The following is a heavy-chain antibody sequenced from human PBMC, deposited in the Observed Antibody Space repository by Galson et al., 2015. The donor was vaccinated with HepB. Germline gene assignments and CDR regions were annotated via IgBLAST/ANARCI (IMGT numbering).Heavy chain of an antibody. CDR2: ISYDGSNK. CDR1: GFTFSSYA. Sequence: SLRLSCAASGFTFSSYAMHWVRQAPGKGLEWVAVISYDGSNKYYADSVKGRFTISRDNSKNTLYLQMNSLRAEDTAVYYCARDIYDIVVVPAAPFDYWGQGTLVTVSS. J-gene: IGHJ4*02. D-gene: IGHD2-2*01. CDR3: ARDIYDIVVVPAAPFDY. V-gene: IGHV3-30-3*01.